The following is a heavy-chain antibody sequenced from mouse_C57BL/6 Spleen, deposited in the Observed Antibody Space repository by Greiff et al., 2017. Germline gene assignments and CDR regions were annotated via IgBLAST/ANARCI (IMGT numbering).Heavy chain of an antibody. Sequence: VQLQQSGAELVRPGTSVKVSCKASGYAFTNYLIEWVKQRPGQGLEWIGVINPGSGGTNYNEKFKGKATLTADKASSTAYMQRSSLTSEDSAVYFCARTGYYGSKGYWGQGTTLTVSS. CDR1: GYAFTNYL. J-gene: IGHJ2*01. CDR3: ARTGYYGSKGY. D-gene: IGHD1-1*01. V-gene: IGHV1-54*01. CDR2: INPGSGGT.